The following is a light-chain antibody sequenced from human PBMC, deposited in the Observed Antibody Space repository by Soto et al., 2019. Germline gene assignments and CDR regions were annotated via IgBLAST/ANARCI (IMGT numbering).Light chain of an antibody. CDR2: STN. Sequence: QTVVTQEPSLTVSPGGTVTLTCGSSTGAVTSGHNPHWFQQKPGQAPRAVIYSTNNKHSWTPARFSGSLLGGRAALTLLGAQPDDETEYYCLLVYSGVGLVFGGGTKVTVL. V-gene: IGLV7-46*02. CDR1: TGAVTSGHN. CDR3: LLVYSGVGLV. J-gene: IGLJ3*02.